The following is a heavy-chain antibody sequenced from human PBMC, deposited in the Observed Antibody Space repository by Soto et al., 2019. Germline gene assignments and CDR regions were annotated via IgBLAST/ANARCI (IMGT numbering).Heavy chain of an antibody. CDR3: ARQDPPGPDGNFDY. D-gene: IGHD3-10*01. V-gene: IGHV4-39*01. CDR2: IYYSGST. CDR1: GGSISSSSYY. J-gene: IGHJ4*02. Sequence: SETLSLTCTVSGGSISSSSYYWGWIRQPPGKGLEWIGSIYYSGSTYYNPSLKSRVTISVDTSKNQFSLKLSSVTAADTAVYYCARQDPPGPDGNFDYWGQGTLVTVSS.